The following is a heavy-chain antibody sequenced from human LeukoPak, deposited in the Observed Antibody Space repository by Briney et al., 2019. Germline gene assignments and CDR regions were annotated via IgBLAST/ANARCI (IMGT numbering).Heavy chain of an antibody. Sequence: PSETLSLTCTVSGGSISSYYWSWIRQPPGKGLEWIGYIYFSGSTNYNPSLKSRVSFSVDTSRKQFSLKVSSVTAADTAVYYCAKGGAVSSKSITLVRGTRRYHYYMDVWGKGTTVTISS. V-gene: IGHV4-59*01. CDR3: AKGGAVSSKSITLVRGTRRYHYYMDV. CDR1: GGSISSYY. CDR2: IYFSGST. J-gene: IGHJ6*03. D-gene: IGHD3-10*01.